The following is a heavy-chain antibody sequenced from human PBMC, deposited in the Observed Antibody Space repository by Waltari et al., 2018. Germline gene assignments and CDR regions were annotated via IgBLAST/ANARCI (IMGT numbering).Heavy chain of an antibody. J-gene: IGHJ2*01. Sequence: QVQLVQSGAEVKKPGSSVKVSCKASGGPFSSYAISWVRQAPGQGLEWMGRIIPTFGTANEAQKFQGRVTITADKSTSTAYMELSSLRSEDTAVYYCASGRNWNYLRDWYFDLWGRGTLVTVSS. D-gene: IGHD1-7*01. CDR2: IIPTFGTA. V-gene: IGHV1-69*08. CDR3: ASGRNWNYLRDWYFDL. CDR1: GGPFSSYA.